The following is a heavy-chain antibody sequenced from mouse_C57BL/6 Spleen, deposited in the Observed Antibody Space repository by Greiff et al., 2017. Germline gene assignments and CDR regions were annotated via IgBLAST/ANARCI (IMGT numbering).Heavy chain of an antibody. CDR3: ARDPRDYGYWYFDV. V-gene: IGHV5-4*01. CDR1: GFTFSSYA. Sequence: EVKLVESGGGLVKPGGSLKLSCAASGFTFSSYAMSWVRQTPEKRLEWVATISDGGSYTYYPDNVKGRFTISRDNAKNNLYLQMSHLKSEDTAMYYCARDPRDYGYWYFDVWGTGTTVTVSS. J-gene: IGHJ1*03. CDR2: ISDGGSYT. D-gene: IGHD2-4*01.